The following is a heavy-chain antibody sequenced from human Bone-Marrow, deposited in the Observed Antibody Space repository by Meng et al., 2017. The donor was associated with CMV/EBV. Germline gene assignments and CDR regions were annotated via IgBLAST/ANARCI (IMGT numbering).Heavy chain of an antibody. CDR1: GGSISSGGYY. CDR2: IYYSGST. J-gene: IGHJ6*02. CDR3: ARDPGLYCSSTSCYKDYYGMDV. D-gene: IGHD2-2*02. Sequence: SETLSLTCTVSGGSISSGGYYWSWIRQHPGKGLEWIGYIYYSGSTYYNPSLKSRVTISVDTFKNQFSLKLSSVTAADTAVYYCARDPGLYCSSTSCYKDYYGMDVCGQGTTVTVSS. V-gene: IGHV4-31*03.